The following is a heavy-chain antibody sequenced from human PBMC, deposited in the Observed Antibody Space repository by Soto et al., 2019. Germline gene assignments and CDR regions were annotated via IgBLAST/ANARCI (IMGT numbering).Heavy chain of an antibody. CDR3: ARDRFARRWELDY. CDR1: GYTFTSYA. Sequence: QVQLVQSGAEVKKPGASVKVSCKASGYTFTSYAMHWVRQAPGQRLEWMGWINAGNGNTKYSQKFQGRVTITRDTSASTAYMELSSLRSEDTAVYYCARDRFARRWELDYWGQGTLVTVSS. CDR2: INAGNGNT. V-gene: IGHV1-3*01. D-gene: IGHD1-26*01. J-gene: IGHJ4*02.